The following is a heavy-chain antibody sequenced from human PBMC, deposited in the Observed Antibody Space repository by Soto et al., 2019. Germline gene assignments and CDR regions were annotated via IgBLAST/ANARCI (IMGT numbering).Heavy chain of an antibody. V-gene: IGHV1-18*01. CDR1: GYTFAGYG. CDR3: ASCRFSGISCFGSPLDF. CDR2: INPYTGYT. D-gene: IGHD1-20*01. J-gene: IGHJ4*02. Sequence: QVQVVQAGAEMKKPGASVKVSCKASGYTFAGYGFTWVRQAPGQGLEWMGWINPYTGYTDYEQNLQGRVTVTADTPTNTASMELTSLRADDTAMYYCASCRFSGISCFGSPLDFSGQGTLVIVSS.